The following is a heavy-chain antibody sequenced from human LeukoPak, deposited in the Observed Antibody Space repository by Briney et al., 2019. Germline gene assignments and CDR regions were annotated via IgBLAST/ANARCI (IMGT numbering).Heavy chain of an antibody. J-gene: IGHJ4*02. D-gene: IGHD1-7*01. CDR2: VHYGGTT. V-gene: IGHV4-59*08. CDR3: AKSRGGTTIYAFDD. Sequence: PSETLSLTCSVPGDSISSFYWSWSRQTPGKGLEWIGCVHYGGTTVYNPSLESRLTISVDTSRNQFSLKLTSVTAADTAVYYCAKSRGGTTIYAFDDWGQGTLVIVSS. CDR1: GDSISSFY.